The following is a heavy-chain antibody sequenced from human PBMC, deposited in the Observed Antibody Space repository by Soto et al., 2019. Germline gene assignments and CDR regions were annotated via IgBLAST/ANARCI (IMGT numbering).Heavy chain of an antibody. J-gene: IGHJ6*02. CDR3: ARGGCGSSTSCYFLVYYGMDV. CDR2: INHSGST. D-gene: IGHD2-2*01. Sequence: SETLSLTCAVYGGSFSGYYWSWIRQPPGKGLEWIGEINHSGSTNYNPSLKSRVTISVDTSKNQFSLKLSSVTAADTAVYYCARGGCGSSTSCYFLVYYGMDVWGQGTTVTVSS. CDR1: GGSFSGYY. V-gene: IGHV4-34*01.